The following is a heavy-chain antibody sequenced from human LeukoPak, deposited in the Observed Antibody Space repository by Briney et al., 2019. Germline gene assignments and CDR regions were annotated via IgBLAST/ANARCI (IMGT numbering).Heavy chain of an antibody. Sequence: SETLSLTCTVSGGSISSSSYYWGWIRQPPGKGLEWIGSIYYSGSTYYNPSLKSRVTISVDTSKNHFSLELSSVTAADTAVYYCARGLYGSGWYVYYFDYWGQGTLVTVSS. D-gene: IGHD6-19*01. CDR1: GGSISSSSYY. V-gene: IGHV4-39*07. J-gene: IGHJ4*02. CDR2: IYYSGST. CDR3: ARGLYGSGWYVYYFDY.